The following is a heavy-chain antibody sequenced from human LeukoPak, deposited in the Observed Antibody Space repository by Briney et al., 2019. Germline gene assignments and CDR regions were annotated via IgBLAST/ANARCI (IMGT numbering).Heavy chain of an antibody. CDR3: AKDKAPYSSSWYRWDAFDI. CDR2: ISWNSGSI. D-gene: IGHD6-13*01. Sequence: GRSLRLSCAASGFTFDDYAMHWVRQAPGKGLEWVSGISWNSGSIGHADSVKGRFTISRDNAKNSLYLQMNSLRAEDTALYYCAKDKAPYSSSWYRWDAFDIWGQGTMVTVSS. J-gene: IGHJ3*02. CDR1: GFTFDDYA. V-gene: IGHV3-9*01.